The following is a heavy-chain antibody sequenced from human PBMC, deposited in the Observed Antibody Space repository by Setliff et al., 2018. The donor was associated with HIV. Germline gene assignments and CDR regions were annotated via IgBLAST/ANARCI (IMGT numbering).Heavy chain of an antibody. Sequence: SCAASGFSFSNVWMSWVRQAPGKGLEWVGRIRSKTAGETTAYAAPLKGRFTISRDDSKNTLYLQMDSLSTEDTAVYYCILLGMHGAFDIWGQGTMVTVSS. D-gene: IGHD7-27*01. CDR2: IRSKTAGETT. CDR3: ILLGMHGAFDI. J-gene: IGHJ3*02. CDR1: GFSFSNVW. V-gene: IGHV3-15*01.